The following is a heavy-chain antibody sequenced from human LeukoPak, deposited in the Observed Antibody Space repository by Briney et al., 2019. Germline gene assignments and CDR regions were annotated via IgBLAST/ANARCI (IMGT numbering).Heavy chain of an antibody. J-gene: IGHJ3*02. CDR3: ARAGNDAFDI. CDR2: ISSSSSYI. CDR1: GFTFSSYS. Sequence: GGSLRLSCAASGFTFSSYSMNWVRQAPRKGLEWVSSISSSSSYIYYADSVKGRFTISRDNAKNSLYLQMNSLRAEDTAVYYCARAGNDAFDIWGQGTMVTVSS. V-gene: IGHV3-21*01.